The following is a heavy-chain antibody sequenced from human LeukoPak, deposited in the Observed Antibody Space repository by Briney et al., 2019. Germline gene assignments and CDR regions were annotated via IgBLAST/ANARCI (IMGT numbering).Heavy chain of an antibody. CDR1: GGSISSYY. CDR2: IYHSGST. V-gene: IGHV4-59*01. CDR3: AGGYGPHTSGWDY. D-gene: IGHD6-19*01. Sequence: PSETLSLTCTVSGGSISSYYWSWIRQPPGKGLGWIGYIYHSGSTNYNPSLRSRVTISVDTSKNQFSLKLSSVTAADTAVYYCAGGYGPHTSGWDYWGQGTLVTVSS. J-gene: IGHJ4*02.